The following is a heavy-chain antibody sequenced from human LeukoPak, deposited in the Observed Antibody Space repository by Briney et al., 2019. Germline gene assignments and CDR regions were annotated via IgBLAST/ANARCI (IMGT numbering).Heavy chain of an antibody. D-gene: IGHD2-21*02. CDR3: ARACHLVVVTAERAFFDP. V-gene: IGHV1-18*01. Sequence: GASVKVSFKASGYRFTSYGIDWVRQAPGKGLEWVGWISIYNGKRNYAQSLQERVNMTTDTFTKTVYIERRSLKSEDTAVYYCARACHLVVVTAERAFFDPWGQGTLVTVSS. CDR1: GYRFTSYG. J-gene: IGHJ5*02. CDR2: ISIYNGKR.